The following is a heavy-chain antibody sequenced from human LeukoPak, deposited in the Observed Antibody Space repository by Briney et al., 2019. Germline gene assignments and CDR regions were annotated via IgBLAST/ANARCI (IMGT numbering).Heavy chain of an antibody. V-gene: IGHV3-23*01. Sequence: GGSLRLSCAASGFTFSSYAMSWVCQAPGKGLEWVSAISGSGGSTYYADSVKGRFTVSRDNSKNTLYLQMNSLRAEDTAVYYCAKLDGYNPATIDYWGQGTLVTVSS. D-gene: IGHD5-12*01. J-gene: IGHJ4*02. CDR1: GFTFSSYA. CDR3: AKLDGYNPATIDY. CDR2: ISGSGGST.